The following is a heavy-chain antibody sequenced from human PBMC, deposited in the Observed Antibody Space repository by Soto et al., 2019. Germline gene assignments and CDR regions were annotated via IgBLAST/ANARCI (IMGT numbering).Heavy chain of an antibody. J-gene: IGHJ3*01. Sequence: GGSLRLSCAASGFAFSDYDMHWVRQAPGEGLQWVALVSFDGRNKFYSDSVKGRFTISRDNSKNTLSLEMNSLRTEDTGVFYCAKDDCSSPSCYRRRALDVWGQGTMVTVSS. V-gene: IGHV3-30*18. CDR1: GFAFSDYD. CDR3: AKDDCSSPSCYRRRALDV. CDR2: VSFDGRNK. D-gene: IGHD2-2*01.